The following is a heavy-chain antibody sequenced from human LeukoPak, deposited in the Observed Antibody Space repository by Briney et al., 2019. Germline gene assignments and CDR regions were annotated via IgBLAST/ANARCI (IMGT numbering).Heavy chain of an antibody. D-gene: IGHD4-17*01. J-gene: IGHJ4*02. Sequence: ASVKVSCKASGYTLTSYGISWVRQAPGQGLEWMGWISAYNGNTNYAQKLQGRVTMTTDTSTSTAYMELRSLRSDDTAVYYCARDQATVTTRMAYFNYWGQGTLVTVSS. CDR1: GYTLTSYG. CDR2: ISAYNGNT. CDR3: ARDQATVTTRMAYFNY. V-gene: IGHV1-18*01.